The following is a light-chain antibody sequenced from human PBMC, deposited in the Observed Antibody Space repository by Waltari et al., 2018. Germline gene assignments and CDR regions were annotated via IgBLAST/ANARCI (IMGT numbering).Light chain of an antibody. CDR2: QDN. V-gene: IGLV3-1*01. J-gene: IGLJ1*01. CDR1: KLGEKY. CDR3: QAWDSSSYV. Sequence: SYELTQPPSVSVSTGQTASVTCSGDKLGEKYTCWYQQKPGQSPVLVMYQDNKRPSGIPERFSGSNSGNTATLTISGTQGMDEADYYCQAWDSSSYVFGTGTKVTVL.